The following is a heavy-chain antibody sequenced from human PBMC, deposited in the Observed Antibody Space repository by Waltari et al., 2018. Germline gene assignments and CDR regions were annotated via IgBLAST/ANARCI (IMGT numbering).Heavy chain of an antibody. Sequence: QVQLAESGGGLVKPGGSLRLSCAGSGFTFGDYYMGWIRQAPGKGLEWVSFISSSGATTYYADSVKDRFTISRDNSNNSVSLQMHSLRVEDTALYYCARPQRGYYGMDVWGQGTT. CDR3: ARPQRGYYGMDV. J-gene: IGHJ6*02. CDR2: ISSSGATT. V-gene: IGHV3-11*01. CDR1: GFTFGDYY.